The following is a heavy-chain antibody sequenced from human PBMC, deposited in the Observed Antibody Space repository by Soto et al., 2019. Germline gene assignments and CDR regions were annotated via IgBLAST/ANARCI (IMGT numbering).Heavy chain of an antibody. Sequence: QVQLVESGGGVVQPGRSLRLSCAASGFTFSSYGMHWVRQATGKGLEWVAVIWYDGSNKYYADYVKGRFTICRDNSKNTLYLQMNSLRAEDKAVYYCAREITYYFDYWGQGTLVTVSS. CDR1: GFTFSSYG. V-gene: IGHV3-33*01. CDR3: AREITYYFDY. CDR2: IWYDGSNK. D-gene: IGHD1-20*01. J-gene: IGHJ4*02.